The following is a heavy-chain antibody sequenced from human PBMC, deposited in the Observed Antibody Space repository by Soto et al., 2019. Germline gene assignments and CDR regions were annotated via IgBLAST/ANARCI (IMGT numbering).Heavy chain of an antibody. CDR2: IGTAGDT. CDR1: GFTFSSYD. CDR3: ARAAGGPYYYYGMDV. Sequence: GGSLRLSCAASGFTFSSYDMHWVRQATGKGLEWVSAIGTAGDTYYPGSVKGRFTISRENAKNSLYLQMNSLRAGDTAVYYCARAAGGPYYYYGMDVWGQGTTVTVSS. J-gene: IGHJ6*02. V-gene: IGHV3-13*01. D-gene: IGHD3-16*01.